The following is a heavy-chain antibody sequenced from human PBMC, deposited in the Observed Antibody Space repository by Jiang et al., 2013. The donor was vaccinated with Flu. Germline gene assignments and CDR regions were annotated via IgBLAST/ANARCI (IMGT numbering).Heavy chain of an antibody. CDR1: GFTFSSYS. CDR3: ARDRSPKWELLPHSEDAFDI. CDR2: ISSSSSTI. V-gene: IGHV3-48*02. J-gene: IGHJ3*02. Sequence: VQLLESGGGLVQPGGSLRLSCAASGFTFSSYSMNWVRQAPGKGLEWVSYISSSSSTIYYADSVKGRFTISRDNAKNSLYLQMNSLRDEDTAVYYCARDRSPKWELLPHSEDAFDIWGQGTMVTVSS. D-gene: IGHD1-26*01.